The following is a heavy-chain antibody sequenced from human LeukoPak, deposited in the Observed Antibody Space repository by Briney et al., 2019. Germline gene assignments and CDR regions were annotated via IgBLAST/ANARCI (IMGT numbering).Heavy chain of an antibody. D-gene: IGHD5-18*01. J-gene: IGHJ4*02. CDR1: GGSISTYF. CDR2: IYYSGST. Sequence: SETLSLTCTVSGGSISTYFWSWIRQPPGKGLEWIGYIYYSGSTNYNPSLKSRVTISLDTSKNQFSLKLSSVTAADTAMYYCARGSYTAKIDYWGQGTLVTVSS. V-gene: IGHV4-59*01. CDR3: ARGSYTAKIDY.